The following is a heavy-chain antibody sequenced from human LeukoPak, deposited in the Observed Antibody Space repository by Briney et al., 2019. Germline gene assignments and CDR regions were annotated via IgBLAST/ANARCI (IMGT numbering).Heavy chain of an antibody. Sequence: ASVKVSCKTSGYTFIDYFIHWVRQAPGQGLEGMGRLNPNNGYTFYTEEFQGRVTMTRDTSISTAYMELSRLRSDDTAVYYCARFGDYYDSSGYSGYWGQGTLVTVSS. CDR1: GYTFIDYF. CDR2: LNPNNGYT. D-gene: IGHD3-22*01. CDR3: ARFGDYYDSSGYSGY. J-gene: IGHJ4*02. V-gene: IGHV1-2*06.